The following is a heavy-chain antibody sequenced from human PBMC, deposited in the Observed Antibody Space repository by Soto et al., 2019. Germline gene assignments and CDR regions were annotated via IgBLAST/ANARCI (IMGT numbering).Heavy chain of an antibody. D-gene: IGHD5-18*01. CDR3: ATSTAIDYYYGMDV. Sequence: PGGSRRLSCEASGFTFSSYAMSWVRQGPCKGLAGVSAISGSGASTYSADSVKGRFTISRDNSKNTLYLQMNSLRAEDTAVYYCATSTAIDYYYGMDVWGQGTTVTVSS. CDR2: ISGSGAST. CDR1: GFTFSSYA. V-gene: IGHV3-23*01. J-gene: IGHJ6*02.